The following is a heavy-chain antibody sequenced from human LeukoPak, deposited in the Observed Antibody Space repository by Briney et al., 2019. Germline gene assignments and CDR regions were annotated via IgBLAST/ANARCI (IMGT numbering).Heavy chain of an antibody. J-gene: IGHJ1*01. D-gene: IGHD6-13*01. CDR3: ARHLGGGAAAGFFQH. Sequence: SETLSLTCAVYGGSFSGYYWSWIRQPPGKGLEWIGEINHSGSTNYNPSLKSRVTISVDTSKNQFSLNLSSVTAADTAVYYCARHLGGGAAAGFFQHWGQGTLVTVSS. CDR2: INHSGST. CDR1: GGSFSGYY. V-gene: IGHV4-34*01.